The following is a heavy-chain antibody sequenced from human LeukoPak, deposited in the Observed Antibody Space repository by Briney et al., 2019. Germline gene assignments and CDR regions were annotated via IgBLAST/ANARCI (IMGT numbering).Heavy chain of an antibody. V-gene: IGHV1-18*01. J-gene: IGHJ4*02. CDR2: ISAYNGNT. D-gene: IGHD1-26*01. CDR3: AREWRDGSYYRVGDY. Sequence: GASVKVSCKASGYTFTCYGISWVRQAPGQGLEWMGWISAYNGNTNYAQKLQGRVTMTTDTSTSTAYMELRSLRSDDTAVYYCAREWRDGSYYRVGDYWGQGTLVTVSS. CDR1: GYTFTCYG.